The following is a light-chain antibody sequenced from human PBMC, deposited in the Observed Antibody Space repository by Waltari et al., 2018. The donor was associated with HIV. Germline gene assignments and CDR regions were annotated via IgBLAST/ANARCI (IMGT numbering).Light chain of an antibody. V-gene: IGLV2-14*03. CDR3: NSYTTSSTLHVV. CDR1: TRPVGGYNY. CDR2: DVS. Sequence: QSALTQPASVSGSPGQSFTISCPGTTRPVGGYNYFSWYQHHPGKAPKLMIYDVSNRPSGVSNRFSGSKSGNTASLTISGLQAEDEADYYCNSYTTSSTLHVVFGGGTKLTVL. J-gene: IGLJ2*01.